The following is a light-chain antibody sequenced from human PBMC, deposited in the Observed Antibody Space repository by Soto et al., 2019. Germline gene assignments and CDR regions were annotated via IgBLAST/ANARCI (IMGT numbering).Light chain of an antibody. CDR3: YQYDSSPWT. J-gene: IGKJ5*01. V-gene: IGKV3-15*01. CDR2: GAS. Sequence: EIVMTQSPATLSVSPGERATLSCRASQSVSSNLAWYQQKPGQAPRLLIYGASTRATGIPARFSGSGSGTDFTLTISRLEPEDFAVYFCYQYDSSPWTFGQGTRLEIK. CDR1: QSVSSN.